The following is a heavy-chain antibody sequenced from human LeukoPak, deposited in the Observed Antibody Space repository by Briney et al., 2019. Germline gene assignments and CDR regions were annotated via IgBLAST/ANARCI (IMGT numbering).Heavy chain of an antibody. V-gene: IGHV4-59*01. J-gene: IGHJ4*02. Sequence: SETLSLTCTVSGGSISGCYWSWIRQPTGKGLEWIGYIFYSGSTNYNPSLKSRVTISVDTSKNQFSLRLSSVTAADTALYYCARGKEGPDYWGQGTLVTVSS. CDR3: ARGKEGPDY. CDR1: GGSISGCY. CDR2: IFYSGST.